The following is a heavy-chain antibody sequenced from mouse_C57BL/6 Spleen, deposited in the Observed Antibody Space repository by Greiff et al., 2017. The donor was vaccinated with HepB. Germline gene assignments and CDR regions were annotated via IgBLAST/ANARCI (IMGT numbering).Heavy chain of an antibody. CDR3: ARLDSSGYDFDY. V-gene: IGHV1-55*01. CDR2: IYPGSGST. D-gene: IGHD3-2*02. Sequence: VQLQQPGPELVKPGASVTMSCKASGYTFTSYWITWVTQRPGQGLEWIGDIYPGSGSTNYNEKFKSKATLTVDTSSSTAYMQLSSLTSEDSAVYYCARLDSSGYDFDYWGQGTTLTVSS. CDR1: GYTFTSYW. J-gene: IGHJ2*01.